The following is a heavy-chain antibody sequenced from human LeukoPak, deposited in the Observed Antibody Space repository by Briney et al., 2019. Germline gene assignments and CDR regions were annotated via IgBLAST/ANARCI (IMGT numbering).Heavy chain of an antibody. CDR2: IRYDGSNK. CDR1: GFTFSSYA. CDR3: ARGTYYYDSSGYHH. J-gene: IGHJ5*02. V-gene: IGHV3-30*02. D-gene: IGHD3-22*01. Sequence: GGSLRLSCAASGFTFSSYAMSWVRQAPGKGLEWVAFIRYDGSNKYYADSVKGRFTISRDNAKNSLYLQMNSLRAEDTAVYYCARGTYYYDSSGYHHWGQGTLVTVSS.